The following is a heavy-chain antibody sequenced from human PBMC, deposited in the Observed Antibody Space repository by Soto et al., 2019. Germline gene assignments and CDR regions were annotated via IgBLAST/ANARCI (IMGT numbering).Heavy chain of an antibody. CDR2: IYYSGST. V-gene: IGHV4-61*01. CDR3: ARDRTGYSSRWHKIVWFDP. CDR1: GGSVSSGSYY. Sequence: QVQLQELGPGLVKPSETLSLTCTVSGGSVSSGSYYWSWIRQPPGKGLEWIGYIYYSGSTNYNPSLKSRVTISVDTSKNQFSLKLSSVTAADTAVYYCARDRTGYSSRWHKIVWFDPWGQGTLVTVSS. J-gene: IGHJ5*02. D-gene: IGHD6-19*01.